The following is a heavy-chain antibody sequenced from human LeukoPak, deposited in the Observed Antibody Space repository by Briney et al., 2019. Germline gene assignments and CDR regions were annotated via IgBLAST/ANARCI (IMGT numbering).Heavy chain of an antibody. CDR3: ARSESPLDDAFDI. D-gene: IGHD1-1*01. CDR2: IYSGGNT. Sequence: PGGSLRLSCAASGFTVSSNYMTWVRQAPGKGLDWVSVIYSGGNTYYADSVKGRFTISRDNSMNTLYLQMNSLRAEDTAVYYCARSESPLDDAFDIWGQGTMVTVSS. CDR1: GFTVSSNY. V-gene: IGHV3-53*01. J-gene: IGHJ3*02.